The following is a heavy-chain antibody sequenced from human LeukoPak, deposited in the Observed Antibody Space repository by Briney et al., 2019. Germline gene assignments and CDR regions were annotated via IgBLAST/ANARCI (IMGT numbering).Heavy chain of an antibody. J-gene: IGHJ4*02. Sequence: ASVTVSCPASGYTFIGYHMHWVRRAPGQGLEWMGWINPNSGGTNYAQKSQGRVTMTRDTSISTAYLKLSSLRSDAPAVYYCARVREELVIDHWAQGTLVTVS. V-gene: IGHV1-2*02. CDR2: INPNSGGT. CDR1: GYTFIGYH. D-gene: IGHD2-8*02. CDR3: ARVREELVIDH.